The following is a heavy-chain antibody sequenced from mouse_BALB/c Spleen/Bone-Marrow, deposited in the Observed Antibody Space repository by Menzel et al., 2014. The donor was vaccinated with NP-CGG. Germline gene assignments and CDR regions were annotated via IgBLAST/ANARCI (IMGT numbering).Heavy chain of an antibody. CDR3: TRSNYGYWYFDV. CDR1: GYTFTIYY. V-gene: IGHV1S81*02. J-gene: IGHJ1*01. D-gene: IGHD1-1*01. Sequence: QVQLQHSGAELVTPGASVKLSCKASGYTFTIYYMYWVRQRPGQGLEWIGEINPINGDTNFSEKFKSRATLTVDKSSSTAFMQLSTRTSEDSAVYYCTRSNYGYWYFDVWGAGTTVTVSS. CDR2: INPINGDT.